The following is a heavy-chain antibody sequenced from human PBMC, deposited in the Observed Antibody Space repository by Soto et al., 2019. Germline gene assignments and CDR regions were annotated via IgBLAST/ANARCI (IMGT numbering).Heavy chain of an antibody. D-gene: IGHD6-19*01. CDR1: GFTFSSYA. Sequence: EVQLLESGGGLVQPGGSLRLSCAASGFTFSSYAMSWVRQAPGKGLEWVSAIRGSGGSTYYADSVKGRVTISRDNSKNTRYLQRSSLRGEDTAVYYCAKDKGSGWYGPFDYWGQGTLVTVSS. CDR3: AKDKGSGWYGPFDY. V-gene: IGHV3-23*01. CDR2: IRGSGGST. J-gene: IGHJ4*02.